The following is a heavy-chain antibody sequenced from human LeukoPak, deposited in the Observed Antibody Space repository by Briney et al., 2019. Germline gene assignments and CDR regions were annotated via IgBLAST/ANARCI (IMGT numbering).Heavy chain of an antibody. Sequence: GGSLRLSCAASGFTFSSYSMNWVRQAPGKGLEWVSSISSSSSYIYYADSVKGRFTISRDDAKNSLYLQMNSLRAEDTAVYYCARADYDILTGYYSGFDYWGQGTLVTVSS. CDR3: ARADYDILTGYYSGFDY. CDR2: ISSSSSYI. D-gene: IGHD3-9*01. J-gene: IGHJ4*02. CDR1: GFTFSSYS. V-gene: IGHV3-21*04.